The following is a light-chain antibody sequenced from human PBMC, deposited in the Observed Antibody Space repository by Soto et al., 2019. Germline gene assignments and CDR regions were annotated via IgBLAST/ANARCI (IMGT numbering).Light chain of an antibody. CDR3: ISYTRSSTLV. J-gene: IGLJ2*01. V-gene: IGLV2-14*01. CDR1: SSDIGRYNY. Sequence: QSALTQPASVSGSPGQSITVSCTGTSSDIGRYNYVSWYQQYPGQAPKLVIYEVTHRPSGISNRFSASKSGNTASLTISGLQACDEADYYCISYTRSSTLVFGRGTNLTVL. CDR2: EVT.